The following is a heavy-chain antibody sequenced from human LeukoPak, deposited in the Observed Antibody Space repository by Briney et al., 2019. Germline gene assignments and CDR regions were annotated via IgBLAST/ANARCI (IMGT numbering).Heavy chain of an antibody. CDR2: ISYDGSNK. CDR1: GFTFSSYG. V-gene: IGHV3-30*18. J-gene: IGHJ4*02. D-gene: IGHD6-13*01. Sequence: GRSLRLSCAASGFTFSSYGMHWVRQAPGKGLEWVAVISYDGSNKYYADSVKGRFTISRDNSKNTLYLQMNSLRAEDTAVYYCAKLAAAGCWGQGTLVTVSS. CDR3: AKLAAAGC.